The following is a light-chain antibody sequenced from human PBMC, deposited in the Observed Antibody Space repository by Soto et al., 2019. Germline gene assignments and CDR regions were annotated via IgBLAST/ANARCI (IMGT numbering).Light chain of an antibody. CDR1: TGPVTSGFY. CDR3: LLYYGGSYV. J-gene: IGLJ1*01. CDR2: STN. Sequence: QTVVTQEPSLTVSPGGTVTLTCASSTGPVTSGFYPHWVQQKPGQAPRTLIYSTNNKHSWTPARFSGSLLGGKAALSLSGVKPEDEAEYYCLLYYGGSYVFGAGTKVTVL. V-gene: IGLV7-43*01.